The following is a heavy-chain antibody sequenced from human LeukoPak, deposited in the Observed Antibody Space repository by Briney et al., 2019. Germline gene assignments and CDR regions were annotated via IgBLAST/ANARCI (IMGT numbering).Heavy chain of an antibody. CDR3: AKARGYNWNPFDY. V-gene: IGHV3-9*01. CDR1: GFTFDDYA. Sequence: TGGSLRLSCAASGFTFDDYAMHWVRHAPGKGLEWVSGISWNSGSIGYADSVKGRFTISRDNAKNSLYLQMNSLRAEDTALYYCAKARGYNWNPFDYWGQGTLVTVSS. J-gene: IGHJ4*02. D-gene: IGHD1-1*01. CDR2: ISWNSGSI.